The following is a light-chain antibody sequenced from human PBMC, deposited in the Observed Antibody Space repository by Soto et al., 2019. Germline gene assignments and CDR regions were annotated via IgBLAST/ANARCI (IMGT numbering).Light chain of an antibody. V-gene: IGKV3D-15*01. Sequence: PGERVTLSCRASQSVSSSYLTWYQQRPGQAPRLLIYGASTRATCIPARFSGSGSGTDFTLSICSLQSEHFAVYYCQQYNSWPLTFGGGTKVDIK. J-gene: IGKJ4*01. CDR1: QSVSSSY. CDR2: GAS. CDR3: QQYNSWPLT.